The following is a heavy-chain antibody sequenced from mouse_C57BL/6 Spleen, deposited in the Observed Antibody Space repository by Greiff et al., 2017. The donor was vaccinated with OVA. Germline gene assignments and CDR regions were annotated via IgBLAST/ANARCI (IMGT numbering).Heavy chain of an antibody. J-gene: IGHJ4*01. V-gene: IGHV5-4*01. CDR3: ARDRDGDYYAMDY. D-gene: IGHD3-3*01. CDR1: GFTFSSYA. Sequence: EVQGVESGGGLVKPGGSLTLSCAASGFTFSSYAMSWVRQTPEKRLAWVATISDGGSYTYYPDNVKGRFTISRDNAKNNLYLQMSHLKSEDTAMYYCARDRDGDYYAMDYWGQGTSVTVSS. CDR2: ISDGGSYT.